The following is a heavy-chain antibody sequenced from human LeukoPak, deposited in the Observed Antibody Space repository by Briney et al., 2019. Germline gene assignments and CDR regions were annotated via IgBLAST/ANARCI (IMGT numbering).Heavy chain of an antibody. V-gene: IGHV4-61*02. Sequence: SETLSLTCTVSGGSISSGSYYWSWIRQPAGKGLEWIGRIYTSGSTNYNPSLKSRVTISVDTSKNQFSLKLSSVTAADTAVYYCAAEYSSSSFLYYFDYWGQGTLVTVSS. CDR2: IYTSGST. CDR3: AAEYSSSSFLYYFDY. J-gene: IGHJ4*02. CDR1: GGSISSGSYY. D-gene: IGHD6-6*01.